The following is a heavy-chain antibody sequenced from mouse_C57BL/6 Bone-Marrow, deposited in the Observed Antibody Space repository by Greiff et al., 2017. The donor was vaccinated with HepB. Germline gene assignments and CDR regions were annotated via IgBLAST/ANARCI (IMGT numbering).Heavy chain of an antibody. D-gene: IGHD2-5*01. CDR1: GFTFSDYG. V-gene: IGHV5-17*01. J-gene: IGHJ3*01. CDR3: ATYYSNYGFAY. CDR2: ISSGSSTI. Sequence: EVQLVESGGGLVKPGGSLKLSCAASGFTFSDYGMHWVRQAPEKGLEWVAYISSGSSTIYYADTVKGRFTISRDNAKNTLFLQMTSLRSEDTAMYYCATYYSNYGFAYWGQGTLVTVSA.